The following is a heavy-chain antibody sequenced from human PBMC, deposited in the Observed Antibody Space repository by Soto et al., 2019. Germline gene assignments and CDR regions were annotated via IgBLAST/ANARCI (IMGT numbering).Heavy chain of an antibody. J-gene: IGHJ4*02. CDR1: GFTFSSYA. V-gene: IGHV3-23*01. D-gene: IGHD3-10*01. Sequence: EVQLLESGGGLVQPGGSLRLSCAASGFTFSSYAMNWVRQAPGKGLEWVSVISGSGVNTHYADSVKGRFTISRDKSKNTPYLQINSLRAEDTAVYYCAKVGSGIYSAHSWGQGTLVTVSS. CDR2: ISGSGVNT. CDR3: AKVGSGIYSAHS.